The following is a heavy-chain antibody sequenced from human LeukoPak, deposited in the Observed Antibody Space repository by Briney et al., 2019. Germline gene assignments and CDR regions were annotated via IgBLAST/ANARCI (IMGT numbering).Heavy chain of an antibody. D-gene: IGHD2-15*01. CDR2: IYYSGST. CDR3: ARVAAFANYYYYMDV. CDR1: GGSISSYY. J-gene: IGHJ6*03. V-gene: IGHV4-59*01. Sequence: SETLSLTCTVSGGSISSYYWSWIRQPPGKGLEWIGYIYYSGSTNYNPSLKSRVTISVDTSKNQFSLKLSSVTAADTAVYYCARVAAFANYYYYMDVWGKGTTVTISS.